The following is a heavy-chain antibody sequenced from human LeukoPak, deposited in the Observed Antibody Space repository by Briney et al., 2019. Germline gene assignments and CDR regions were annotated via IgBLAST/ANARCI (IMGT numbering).Heavy chain of an antibody. CDR2: ISNDANNK. D-gene: IGHD6-13*01. CDR1: GFTFSGYA. CDR3: ARGAGASGGRDYYSGY. V-gene: IGHV3-30*04. Sequence: GGSLRLSCAASGFTFSGYALHWVRQAPGKGLEWVAVISNDANNKHYADSVKGRFTISRDNSKNTLYLQMNSLRPEDTAVYYCARGAGASGGRDYYSGYWGQGMLVAVSS. J-gene: IGHJ4*02.